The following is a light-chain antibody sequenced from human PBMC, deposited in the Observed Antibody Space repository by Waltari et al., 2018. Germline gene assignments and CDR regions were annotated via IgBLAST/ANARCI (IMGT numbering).Light chain of an antibody. Sequence: DIQLTQAPSFLSAFVGDRVTITCRASQDVSNSRAWYQQQPGQAPKLLIYSSSSLQSGAPSRCSGSGSGTEFTLTVSSLEPEDFATYYCHQVHSHPQTFGQGTRLEIK. V-gene: IGKV1-9*01. CDR1: QDVSNS. J-gene: IGKJ5*01. CDR3: HQVHSHPQT. CDR2: SSS.